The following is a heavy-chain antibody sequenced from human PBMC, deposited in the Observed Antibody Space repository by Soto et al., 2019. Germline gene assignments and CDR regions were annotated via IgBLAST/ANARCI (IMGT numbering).Heavy chain of an antibody. J-gene: IGHJ3*02. V-gene: IGHV3-30-3*01. CDR1: GFTFSSYA. CDR2: ISYDGSNK. Sequence: QVQLVESGGGVVQPGRSLRLSCAASGFTFSSYAMHWVRQAPGKGLEWVAVISYDGSNKYYADSVKGRFTISRDNSKNTLYLQMNSLRAEDTAVYYCAREAFRGVIITSAFDIWGQGTMVTVSS. CDR3: AREAFRGVIITSAFDI. D-gene: IGHD3-10*01.